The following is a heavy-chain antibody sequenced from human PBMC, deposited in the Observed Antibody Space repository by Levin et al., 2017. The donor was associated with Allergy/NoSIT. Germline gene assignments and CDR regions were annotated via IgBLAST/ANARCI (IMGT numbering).Heavy chain of an antibody. CDR3: ARIPEGVAGHFDY. Sequence: GESLKISCKASGYTFASYDISWVRQAPGQGLEWMGWISAYNGNTNYAQKLQGRVTMTTDTSTSTAYMELRSLRSDDTAVYYCARIPEGVAGHFDYWGQGTLVTVSS. J-gene: IGHJ4*02. CDR1: GYTFASYD. D-gene: IGHD2-15*01. CDR2: ISAYNGNT. V-gene: IGHV1-18*01.